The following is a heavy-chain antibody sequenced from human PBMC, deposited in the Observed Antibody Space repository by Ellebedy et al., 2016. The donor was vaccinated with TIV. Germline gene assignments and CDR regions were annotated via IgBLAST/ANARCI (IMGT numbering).Heavy chain of an antibody. J-gene: IGHJ4*02. Sequence: SVKVSCXASGGTFSSYAISWVRQAPGQGLEWMGRIIPILGIANYAQKFQGRVTITADKSTSTAYMELSSLRSEDTAVYYCARDRGSGSYGREIDYWGQGTLVTVSS. CDR2: IIPILGIA. CDR3: ARDRGSGSYGREIDY. CDR1: GGTFSSYA. D-gene: IGHD1-26*01. V-gene: IGHV1-69*04.